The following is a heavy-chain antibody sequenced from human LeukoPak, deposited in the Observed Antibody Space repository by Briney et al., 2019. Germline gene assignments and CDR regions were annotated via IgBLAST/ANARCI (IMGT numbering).Heavy chain of an antibody. CDR3: ARDPMADFDY. CDR2: ISSNGGST. D-gene: IGHD2-8*01. CDR1: GFTFSSYA. J-gene: IGHJ4*02. Sequence: GGSLRLSCSASGFTFSSYAMHWVRQAPGKGLEYVSAISSNGGSTYYADSVKGRFTISRDNSKNTLYLQMSSLRAEDTAVYYRARDPMADFDYWGQGTLVTVSS. V-gene: IGHV3-64*04.